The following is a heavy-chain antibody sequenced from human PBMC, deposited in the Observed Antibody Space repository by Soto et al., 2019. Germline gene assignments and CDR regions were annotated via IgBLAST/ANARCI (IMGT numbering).Heavy chain of an antibody. J-gene: IGHJ5*02. CDR3: AKDPPQGRWGSNNWFDP. CDR1: GFTFSSYA. CDR2: ISGSGGST. Sequence: EVQLLESGGGLVQPGGSLRLSCAASGFTFSSYAMSWVRQAPGKGLEWVSAISGSGGSTYYADSVKGRFTISRDNSKNTLYLQMNSLRAQDTAVYYCAKDPPQGRWGSNNWFDPWGQGTLVTVSS. V-gene: IGHV3-23*01. D-gene: IGHD3-16*01.